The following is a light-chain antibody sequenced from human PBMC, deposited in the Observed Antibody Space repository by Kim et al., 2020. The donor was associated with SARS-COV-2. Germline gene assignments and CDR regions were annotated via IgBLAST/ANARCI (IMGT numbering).Light chain of an antibody. J-gene: IGLJ3*02. V-gene: IGLV1-47*01. CDR2: RNN. CDR3: AAWDDSLSGRV. Sequence: QSVLTQPPSASGTPGQRVTISCSGSSSNIGSNYVYWYQQLPGTAPKLLIYRNNQRPSGVPDRFSCSKSGPSASMAISALRSKDEADYYCAAWDDSLSGRVFGGGTKLTVL. CDR1: SSNIGSNY.